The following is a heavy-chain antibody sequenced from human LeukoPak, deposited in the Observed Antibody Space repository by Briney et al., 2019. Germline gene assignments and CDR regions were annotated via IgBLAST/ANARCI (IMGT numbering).Heavy chain of an antibody. Sequence: GGSLRLSCAASGFTLSSYWMHWVRQVPGKGLVWVSRINTDGSSTSYADSVKGRFTISRDNARNTLYLEMNSLRTEDTAVYYCTRGDVGYYGYFDHWGQGTLATVSS. V-gene: IGHV3-74*01. CDR1: GFTLSSYW. J-gene: IGHJ4*02. CDR3: TRGDVGYYGYFDH. CDR2: INTDGSST. D-gene: IGHD4-17*01.